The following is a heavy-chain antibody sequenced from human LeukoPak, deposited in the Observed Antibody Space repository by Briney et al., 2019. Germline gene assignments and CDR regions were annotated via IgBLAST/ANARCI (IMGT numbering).Heavy chain of an antibody. J-gene: IGHJ3*02. D-gene: IGHD6-13*01. Sequence: GGSLRLSCAASGFTFSSYCMNWVRQAPGKGLEWVSCISSSSSYIYYADSVKGRFTISRDNAKNSLYLQMNSLRAEDTAVYYCASSRDSSTWKNDAFDIWGQGTMVTVSS. V-gene: IGHV3-21*01. CDR3: ASSRDSSTWKNDAFDI. CDR2: ISSSSSYI. CDR1: GFTFSSYC.